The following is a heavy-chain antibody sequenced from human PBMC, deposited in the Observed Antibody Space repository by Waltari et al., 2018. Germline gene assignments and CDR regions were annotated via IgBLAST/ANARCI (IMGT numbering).Heavy chain of an antibody. CDR1: GGSISSGSYY. D-gene: IGHD6-19*01. CDR3: ARLYSSGWYDWFDP. CDR2: IYTSGST. Sequence: QVQLQESGPGLVKPSQTLSLTCTVSGGSISSGSYYWSWIRQPAGKGLEWIGRIYTSGSTNYNPTLNSRGTIPVDTSKNQFSLKLSSVTAADTAVYYCARLYSSGWYDWFDPWGQGTLVTVSS. J-gene: IGHJ5*02. V-gene: IGHV4-61*02.